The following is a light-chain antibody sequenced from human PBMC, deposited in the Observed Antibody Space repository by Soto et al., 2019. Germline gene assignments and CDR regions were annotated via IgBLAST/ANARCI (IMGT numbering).Light chain of an antibody. CDR3: CSYAGSSTSL. Sequence: SGLTQPASVSGSPGQSITISCTGTTSDVGSYNLVSWYQQHPGKAPKLMIYEVSKRPSGVSNRFSGSKSGNTASLTISGLQAEDEADYYCCSYAGSSTSLFGTGTKVTVL. CDR1: TSDVGSYNL. J-gene: IGLJ1*01. V-gene: IGLV2-23*02. CDR2: EVS.